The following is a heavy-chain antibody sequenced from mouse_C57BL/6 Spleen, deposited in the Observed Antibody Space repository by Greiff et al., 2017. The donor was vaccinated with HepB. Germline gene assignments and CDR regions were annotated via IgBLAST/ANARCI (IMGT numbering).Heavy chain of an antibody. CDR1: GYAFSSSW. D-gene: IGHD1-1*01. CDR2: IYPGDGDT. Sequence: QVQLQQSGPELVKPGASVKISCKASGYAFSSSWMNWVKQRPGKGLEWIGRIYPGDGDTNYNGKFKGKATLTADKSSSTAYMQLSSLTSEDSAVYFCARRKFSTTGGFDYWGQGTTLTVSS. CDR3: ARRKFSTTGGFDY. J-gene: IGHJ2*01. V-gene: IGHV1-82*01.